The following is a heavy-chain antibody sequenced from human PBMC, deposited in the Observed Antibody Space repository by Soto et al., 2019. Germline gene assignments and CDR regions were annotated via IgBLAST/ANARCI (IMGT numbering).Heavy chain of an antibody. CDR3: ARGQRFSDWFDP. D-gene: IGHD3-3*01. J-gene: IGHJ5*02. Sequence: ETLSLTCSVSGGTISGYYWTWIRQPAGKGLEWIGRIYSSGNTKYNPSLQSRVTMSLDTSNNQFSLRLTSVTAADAAVYYCARGQRFSDWFDPWGQGTLVTVSS. CDR1: GGTISGYY. CDR2: IYSSGNT. V-gene: IGHV4-4*07.